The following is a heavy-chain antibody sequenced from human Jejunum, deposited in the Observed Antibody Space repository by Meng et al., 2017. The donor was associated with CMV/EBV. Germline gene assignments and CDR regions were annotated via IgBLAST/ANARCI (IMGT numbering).Heavy chain of an antibody. J-gene: IGHJ4*02. V-gene: IGHV1-2*02. CDR3: ARALWHGDYDFDY. CDR1: GYIFNDFY. D-gene: IGHD4-17*01. Sequence: SGYIFNDFYIQWVRQAPGQGLEWMGWIKPDSGGTKSAYKFQGRVTMTRDMFSDTVYMELSRLRSDDTAVYYCARALWHGDYDFDYWGQGTRVTVSS. CDR2: IKPDSGGT.